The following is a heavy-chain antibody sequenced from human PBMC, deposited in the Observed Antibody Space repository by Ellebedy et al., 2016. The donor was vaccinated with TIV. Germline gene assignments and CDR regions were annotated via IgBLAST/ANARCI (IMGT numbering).Heavy chain of an antibody. Sequence: GESLKISXAASGFTFSDYWMSWVRQAPGKGLEWVANIKKDGSEGYYVDSVKGRFTISRDNAKNSLYLQMNSLRAEDTAVFYCARETLNRGSHFEYWGQGALVTVSS. CDR3: ARETLNRGSHFEY. CDR2: IKKDGSEG. D-gene: IGHD1-14*01. J-gene: IGHJ4*02. V-gene: IGHV3-7*01. CDR1: GFTFSDYW.